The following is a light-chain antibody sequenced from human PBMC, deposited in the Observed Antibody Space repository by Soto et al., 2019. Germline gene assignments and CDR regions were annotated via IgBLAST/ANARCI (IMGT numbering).Light chain of an antibody. J-gene: IGKJ4*01. CDR1: QSVSSY. CDR2: DAS. Sequence: EIVLTQSPATLSLSPGERATLSCRASQSVSSYLAWYQQKPGQAPRLLIYDASNMSTGITARFSGSGSLTDFTLTISSLEPEDFAVYYCQQRSNWQLTFGGGTKVEIK. CDR3: QQRSNWQLT. V-gene: IGKV3-11*01.